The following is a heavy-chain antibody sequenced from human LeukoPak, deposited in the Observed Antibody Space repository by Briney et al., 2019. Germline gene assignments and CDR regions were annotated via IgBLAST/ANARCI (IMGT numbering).Heavy chain of an antibody. Sequence: GRSLRLSCAASGFTFNNYAMHWVRQAPGKGLEWVAVKSYDGSNKYYADSVKGRFTISRDNSKNTLYLQMNSLRAEDTAMYYCARDDPTTVDHYFDYWGQGTLVTVSS. V-gene: IGHV3-30-3*01. J-gene: IGHJ4*02. CDR2: KSYDGSNK. CDR3: ARDDPTTVDHYFDY. D-gene: IGHD4-23*01. CDR1: GFTFNNYA.